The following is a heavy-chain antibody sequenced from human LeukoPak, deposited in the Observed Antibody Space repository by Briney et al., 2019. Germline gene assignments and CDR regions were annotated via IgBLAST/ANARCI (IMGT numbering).Heavy chain of an antibody. CDR2: IRYDGSNK. CDR1: GFTFSSYG. D-gene: IGHD3-22*01. Sequence: GGSLRLSCAASGFTFSSYGMHWVRQAPGKGLEWVAFIRYDGSNKYYADSVKGRFTISRDNSKNTLYLQMNSLRAEDTAVYYCAKQYYDSSGYFDYWGQGTLVTVSS. CDR3: AKQYYDSSGYFDY. J-gene: IGHJ4*02. V-gene: IGHV3-30*02.